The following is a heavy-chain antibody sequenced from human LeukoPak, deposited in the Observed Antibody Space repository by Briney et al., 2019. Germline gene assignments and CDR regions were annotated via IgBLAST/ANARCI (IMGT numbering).Heavy chain of an antibody. CDR2: IYYSGST. CDR3: ARHSADSSGYYYPEYFQH. D-gene: IGHD3-22*01. CDR1: GGSISSNSYY. Sequence: SETLSLTCAVSGGSISSNSYYWGWIRQPPGKGLEWIGNIYYSGSTYYNPSLKSRVTISVDTSKNQFSLKLSSVTAADTAVYYCARHSADSSGYYYPEYFQHWGQGTLVTVSS. J-gene: IGHJ1*01. V-gene: IGHV4-39*01.